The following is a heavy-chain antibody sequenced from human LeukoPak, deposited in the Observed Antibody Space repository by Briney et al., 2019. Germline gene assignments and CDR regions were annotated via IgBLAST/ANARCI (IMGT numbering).Heavy chain of an antibody. CDR1: GGSFSGYY. J-gene: IGHJ4*02. CDR3: ARDRYNWNGEDY. CDR2: INHSGNT. Sequence: SETLSLTCAVDGGSFSGYYWTWIRQPPGKGLEWIGEINHSGNTNYNPSLKSRVTISLDTSKNQFSLKLSSVTAADTAVYYCARDRYNWNGEDYWGQGTLVTVSS. D-gene: IGHD1-20*01. V-gene: IGHV4-34*01.